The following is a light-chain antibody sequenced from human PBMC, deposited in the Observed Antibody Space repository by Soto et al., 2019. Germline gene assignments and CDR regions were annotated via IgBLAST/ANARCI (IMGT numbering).Light chain of an antibody. V-gene: IGLV2-14*01. CDR2: EVS. Sequence: QSVLTQPASVSGSPGQSITISCTGNSSDVGGYNYVSWYQQHPGKAPKLMIYEVSNRPSGVSDRFSGSRSGNTASLTISGLQGEDESDYYCSSYTSSSTWVFGGGTKLTVL. CDR1: SSDVGGYNY. J-gene: IGLJ3*02. CDR3: SSYTSSSTWV.